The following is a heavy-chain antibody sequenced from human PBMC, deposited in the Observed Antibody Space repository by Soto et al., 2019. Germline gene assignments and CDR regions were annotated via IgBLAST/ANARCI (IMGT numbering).Heavy chain of an antibody. CDR3: ASGLKSLRRTTTWFDP. Sequence: PGGSLRLSCAASGFTFSSYAMSWVRQAPGKGLEWVSAIGTAAGTYFPASVKGRFTISRENAKNSLYLQMNSLRAGDTAVYYCASGLKSLRRTTTWFDPWGHGTLVTVSS. J-gene: IGHJ5*02. CDR2: IGTAAGT. CDR1: GFTFSSYA. D-gene: IGHD1-1*01. V-gene: IGHV3-13*01.